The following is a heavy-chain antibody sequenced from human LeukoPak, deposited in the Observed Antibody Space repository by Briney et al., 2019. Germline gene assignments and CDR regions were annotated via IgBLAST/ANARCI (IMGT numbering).Heavy chain of an antibody. CDR3: AKVRTGHYFDY. D-gene: IGHD1-1*01. J-gene: IGHJ4*02. CDR1: RFSFSDYY. CDR2: ISGSGNTI. V-gene: IGHV3-11*01. Sequence: GGSLRLSCAGPRFSFSDYYMSWIRQAPGKGLEWVAYISGSGNTIFYADSVKGRFTISRDNSNNTLFLQMNSLRAEDTAVYYCAKVRTGHYFDYWGQGTLVTVSS.